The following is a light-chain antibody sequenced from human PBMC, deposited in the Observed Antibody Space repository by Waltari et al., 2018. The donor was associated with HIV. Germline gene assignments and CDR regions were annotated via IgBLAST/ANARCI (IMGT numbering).Light chain of an antibody. J-gene: IGKJ1*01. CDR2: GAS. CDR1: QRVTSDY. CDR3: QQYGATPT. Sequence: EIVLTQSPDTLSLSPGESATLSCRASQRVTSDYLAWYQQKPAQPPRLLIYGASTRATGIADRFSGSGSGTDFTLTISRLEPEDFAVYYCQQYGATPTFGQGTTVEI. V-gene: IGKV3-20*01.